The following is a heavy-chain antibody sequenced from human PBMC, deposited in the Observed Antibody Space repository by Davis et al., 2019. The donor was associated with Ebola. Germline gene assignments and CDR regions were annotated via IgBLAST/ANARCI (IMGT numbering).Heavy chain of an antibody. CDR2: TSRDGSNN. Sequence: GGSLRLSCAASGFSFSGEAMHWVRQAPGKGLEWVAATSRDGSNNYYSASVKGRFTISRDNSKNTLYLQMNSLRAEDTAVYYCAKDYYDSSGRYFDYWGQGTLVTVSS. CDR1: GFSFSGEA. J-gene: IGHJ4*02. D-gene: IGHD3-22*01. V-gene: IGHV3-30*04. CDR3: AKDYYDSSGRYFDY.